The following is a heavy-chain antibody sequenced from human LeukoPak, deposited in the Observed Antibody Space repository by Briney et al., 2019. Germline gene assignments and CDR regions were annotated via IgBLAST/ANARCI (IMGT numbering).Heavy chain of an antibody. V-gene: IGHV4-31*03. CDR2: IYYSGST. CDR3: ANTVTGYYYYMDV. D-gene: IGHD4-11*01. J-gene: IGHJ6*03. Sequence: SETLSLTCTVSGGSISSGGYYWSWIRQHPGKGLEWIGYIYYSGSTYYNPSLKSRVTISVDTSKNQFSLKLSSVTAADTAVYYCANTVTGYYYYMDVWGKGTTVTVSS. CDR1: GGSISSGGYY.